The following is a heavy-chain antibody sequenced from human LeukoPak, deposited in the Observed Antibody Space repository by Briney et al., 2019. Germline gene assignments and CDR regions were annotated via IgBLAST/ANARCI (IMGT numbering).Heavy chain of an antibody. CDR1: GGTFSSYA. CDR3: ARACFYDSSGYYSPDDY. V-gene: IGHV1-69*05. D-gene: IGHD3-22*01. Sequence: SVKVSCKASGGTFSSYAISWVRQAPGQGLEWMGGIIPIFGTANYAQKFQGRVTMTRDTSTSTVYMELSSLRSEDTAVYYCARACFYDSSGYYSPDDYWGQGTLVTVSS. J-gene: IGHJ4*02. CDR2: IIPIFGTA.